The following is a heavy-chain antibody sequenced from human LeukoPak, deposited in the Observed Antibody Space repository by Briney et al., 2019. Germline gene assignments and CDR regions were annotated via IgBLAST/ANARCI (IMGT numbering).Heavy chain of an antibody. J-gene: IGHJ4*02. D-gene: IGHD3-9*01. Sequence: PGVSLRLSCATSGFTFTDYYMSWIRQAPGKGLEWVSYISSSGSTIYYADSVKGRFTISRDNAKNSLYLQMNSLRAEDTAVYYCARETTYYDILTGYPYFDYWGQGTLVTVSS. CDR3: ARETTYYDILTGYPYFDY. CDR2: ISSSGSTI. CDR1: GFTFTDYY. V-gene: IGHV3-11*01.